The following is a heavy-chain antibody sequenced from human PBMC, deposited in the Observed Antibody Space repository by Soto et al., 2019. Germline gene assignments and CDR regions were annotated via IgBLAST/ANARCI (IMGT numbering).Heavy chain of an antibody. Sequence: PSVKVSCKASGYTFSSYDINWVRQASGQGLEWMGWMNPKSGQTGYAPRFQGRVTMTGNTSISTAYMELSSLRSEDTAVYYCARDIGPALDWFGPWGQGTLVTVSS. CDR3: ARDIGPALDWFGP. CDR2: MNPKSGQT. D-gene: IGHD5-18*01. J-gene: IGHJ5*02. CDR1: GYTFSSYD. V-gene: IGHV1-8*01.